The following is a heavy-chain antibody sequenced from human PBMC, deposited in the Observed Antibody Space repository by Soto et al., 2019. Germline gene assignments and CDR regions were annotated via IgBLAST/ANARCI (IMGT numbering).Heavy chain of an antibody. D-gene: IGHD1-26*01. CDR1: GFTFSSYD. CDR3: AKESTVGSPGDYFDS. Sequence: PGGSLRLSXAPSGFTFSSYDMNWVRQCPGKGLEWVSAIGVYANTYYADSVKGRFTISRDDSRNTVHLQLNSLRVDDTAVYYCAKESTVGSPGDYFDSWGQGTLVTVSS. J-gene: IGHJ4*02. CDR2: IGVYANT. V-gene: IGHV3-23*01.